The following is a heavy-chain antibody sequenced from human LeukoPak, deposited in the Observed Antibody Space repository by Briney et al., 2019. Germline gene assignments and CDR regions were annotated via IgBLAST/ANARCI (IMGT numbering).Heavy chain of an antibody. J-gene: IGHJ4*02. CDR3: ARSREDPEYSSSSGETYYFDY. D-gene: IGHD6-6*01. CDR1: GFTFSGYW. Sequence: GSLRLSCAASGFTFSGYWMTWIRQPPGKGLEWIGEINHSGSTNYNPSLKSRVTISVDTSKNQFSLKLSSVTAADTAVYYCARSREDPEYSSSSGETYYFDYWGQGTLVTVSS. CDR2: INHSGST. V-gene: IGHV4-34*01.